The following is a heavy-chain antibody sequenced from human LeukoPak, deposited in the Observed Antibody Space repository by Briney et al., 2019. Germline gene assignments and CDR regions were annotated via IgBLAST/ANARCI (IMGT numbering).Heavy chain of an antibody. D-gene: IGHD3-10*01. J-gene: IGHJ4*02. CDR2: IYPGDSNT. CDR3: ARLGALLWFGESFDY. Sequence: GESLKISCKGSGYSFTSYWIGWVRQMPGEGLEWMGAIYPGDSNTRYSPSFQGQVTISADTSISTAYLQWSSLKASDTAIYYCARLGALLWFGESFDYWGQGALVTVSS. CDR1: GYSFTSYW. V-gene: IGHV5-51*01.